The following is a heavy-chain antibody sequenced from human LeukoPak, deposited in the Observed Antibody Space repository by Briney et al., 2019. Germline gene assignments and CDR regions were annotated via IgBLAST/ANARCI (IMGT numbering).Heavy chain of an antibody. Sequence: PGGSLRLSCAASGFIFDDHGMHWVRQAPGKGLEWVSGISWSSGIIGYADSVKGRFTISRDNAKNSLDLQMESLRAEDTAVYYCAKDTGSPADAITMEDNAFDIWGQGTVVTVSS. D-gene: IGHD3-3*01. CDR1: GFIFDDHG. CDR3: AKDTGSPADAITMEDNAFDI. V-gene: IGHV3-9*01. CDR2: ISWSSGII. J-gene: IGHJ3*02.